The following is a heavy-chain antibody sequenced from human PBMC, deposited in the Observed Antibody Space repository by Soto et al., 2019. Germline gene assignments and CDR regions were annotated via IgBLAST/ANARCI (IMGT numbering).Heavy chain of an antibody. CDR2: ISAYNGNT. CDR1: GYTFTSYG. D-gene: IGHD2-2*01. J-gene: IGHJ5*02. CDR3: ARDVRDIVVVPAALGGWFDP. Sequence: QVQLVQSGAEVKKPGASVKVSCKASGYTFTSYGISWVRQAPGQGLEWMGWISAYNGNTNYAQKLQGRVTMTTDTSTSTAYMELSSLRSDDTAVYYCARDVRDIVVVPAALGGWFDPWGQGTLVTVSS. V-gene: IGHV1-18*01.